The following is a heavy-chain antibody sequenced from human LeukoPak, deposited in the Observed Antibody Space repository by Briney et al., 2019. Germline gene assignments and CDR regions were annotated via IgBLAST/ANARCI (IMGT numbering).Heavy chain of an antibody. CDR3: ARGRVVRGVIINYYDMDV. D-gene: IGHD3-10*01. V-gene: IGHV4-34*01. Sequence: SETLSLTCAVYGGSFSGYYWSWIRQPPGKGLEWIGEINHSGSTNYNPSLKSRVTISVDTSKNQFSLKLSSVTAADTAVYYCARGRVVRGVIINYYDMDVWGQGTTVTVSS. CDR1: GGSFSGYY. J-gene: IGHJ6*02. CDR2: INHSGST.